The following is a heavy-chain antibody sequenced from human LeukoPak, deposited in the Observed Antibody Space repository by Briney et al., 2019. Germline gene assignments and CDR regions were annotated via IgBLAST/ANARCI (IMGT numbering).Heavy chain of an antibody. V-gene: IGHV4-30-4*08. CDR2: IYYSGST. CDR3: ARARFLEWLLVDFDY. D-gene: IGHD3-3*01. J-gene: IGHJ4*02. Sequence: SQTLSLTCTVSGGSISRGDYYWSWIRQPPRKGLEWIGYIYYSGSTYYNPSLKSRVTISVDTSKNQFSLKLSSVTAADTAVYYCARARFLEWLLVDFDYWGQGTLVTVSS. CDR1: GGSISRGDYY.